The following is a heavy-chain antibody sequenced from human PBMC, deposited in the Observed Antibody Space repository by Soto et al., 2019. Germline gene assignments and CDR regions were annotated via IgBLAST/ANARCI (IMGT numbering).Heavy chain of an antibody. J-gene: IGHJ5*02. CDR3: ARENCSGGSCYPNWFDP. Sequence: QVQLVQSGAEVKKPGASVKVSCKASGYTFTSYGISWVRQAPGQGLEWMGWISAYNGNTNYAQKLQGRVTMTTDTSTSTAYMELRSLRSDDTAVYYCARENCSGGSCYPNWFDPWGQGTLVTVSS. CDR1: GYTFTSYG. CDR2: ISAYNGNT. D-gene: IGHD2-15*01. V-gene: IGHV1-18*01.